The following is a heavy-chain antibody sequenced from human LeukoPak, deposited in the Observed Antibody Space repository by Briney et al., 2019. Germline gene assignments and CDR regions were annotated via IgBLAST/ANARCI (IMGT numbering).Heavy chain of an antibody. D-gene: IGHD2/OR15-2a*01. Sequence: SETLSLTCAVYGGSFSDYYWNWIRQPPGKGLEWIGEINHSGTTNYNPSLKSRVTISVDTSKNQFSLRLSSVTAADTAVYYCARGLRLPSLSTPAVPHVGGKGTTVPVS. CDR1: GGSFSDYY. CDR2: INHSGTT. CDR3: ARGLRLPSLSTPAVPHV. J-gene: IGHJ6*03. V-gene: IGHV4-34*01.